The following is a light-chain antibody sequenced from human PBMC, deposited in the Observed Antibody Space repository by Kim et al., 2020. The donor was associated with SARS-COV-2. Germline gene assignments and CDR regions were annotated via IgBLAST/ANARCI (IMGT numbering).Light chain of an antibody. Sequence: PGERGPLSCRASHSISSSLAWYQQKPGQAPRLLIYDASNRATGIPARFSGSGSGTDFTLTISSLEPEDFAVYYCQHRSNWPPRRTFGQGTKVDIK. CDR3: QHRSNWPPRRT. CDR1: HSISSS. J-gene: IGKJ1*01. V-gene: IGKV3-11*01. CDR2: DAS.